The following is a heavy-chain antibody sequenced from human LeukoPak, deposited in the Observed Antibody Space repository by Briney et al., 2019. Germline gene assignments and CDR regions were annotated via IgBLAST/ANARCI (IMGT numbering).Heavy chain of an antibody. Sequence: QSGGSLRLSCAASGFTSTEYWMTWVRQAPGQRLEWVANIKQDGSEVYYVDSVEGRFTISRDNTKNSVYLQMNSLGVEDTAVYYCAREAYCGGPSCFAVSYMDVWGEGTTVTVSS. J-gene: IGHJ6*03. D-gene: IGHD2-21*01. CDR3: AREAYCGGPSCFAVSYMDV. CDR2: IKQDGSEV. V-gene: IGHV3-7*01. CDR1: GFTSTEYW.